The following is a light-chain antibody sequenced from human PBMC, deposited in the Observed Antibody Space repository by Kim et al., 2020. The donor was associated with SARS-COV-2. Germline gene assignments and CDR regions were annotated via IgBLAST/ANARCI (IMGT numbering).Light chain of an antibody. CDR3: QQYNIWPRS. CDR2: AAS. V-gene: IGKV3-15*01. CDR1: QSVGSN. J-gene: IGKJ3*01. Sequence: GAPGERATLSCRASQSVGSNLAWYQQKPGQAPRLLIYAASTRATGFPARFSGSGSGTEFTLTISSLQSEDFAVYYCQQYNIWPRSFGPGTKVDIK.